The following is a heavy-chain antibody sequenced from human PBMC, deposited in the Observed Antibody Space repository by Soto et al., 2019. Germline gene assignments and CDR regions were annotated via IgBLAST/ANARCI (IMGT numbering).Heavy chain of an antibody. CDR1: GFTFGSYA. Sequence: EAQLLQSGGGSVQPGGSLKLSCAASGFTFGSYAMTWVRQAPGKGLEWVSTITGTGGTTFYADSVKGRFTISRDNSKNTVSLLMTSLRPDYTATYYCAKIEAAAGRWFPPWGQGAPVTVS. V-gene: IGHV3-23*01. J-gene: IGHJ5*02. CDR2: ITGTGGTT. D-gene: IGHD6-13*01. CDR3: AKIEAAAGRWFPP.